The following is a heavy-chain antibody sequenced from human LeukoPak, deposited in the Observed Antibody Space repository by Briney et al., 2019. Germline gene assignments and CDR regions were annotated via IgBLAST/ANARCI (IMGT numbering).Heavy chain of an antibody. V-gene: IGHV3-74*01. CDR3: SREGDTYGYGHGQNDY. J-gene: IGHJ4*02. Sequence: GGSLRLSCAASGFTFSNYWVHWVRQAPGKGLVWVSRINSDGINTSYADSVKGRFTISRDNAKNTLNLQMNSLRAEDTAVYYCSREGDTYGYGHGQNDYWGQGTLVTVSS. CDR2: INSDGINT. CDR1: GFTFSNYW. D-gene: IGHD5-18*01.